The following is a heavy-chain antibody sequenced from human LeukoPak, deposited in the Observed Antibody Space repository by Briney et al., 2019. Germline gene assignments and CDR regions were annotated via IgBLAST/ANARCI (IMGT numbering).Heavy chain of an antibody. V-gene: IGHV1-3*01. CDR1: GYTFTSYA. CDR3: ARDSGSYTVGNAFDI. J-gene: IGHJ3*02. D-gene: IGHD1-26*01. Sequence: ASVKVSCKASGYTFTSYAMHWVRQAPGQRLEWMGWINAGNGNTKYSQKFQGRVTITRDTSASTAYMELSSLRSEDTAVYYCARDSGSYTVGNAFDIWGQGTMVSVSS. CDR2: INAGNGNT.